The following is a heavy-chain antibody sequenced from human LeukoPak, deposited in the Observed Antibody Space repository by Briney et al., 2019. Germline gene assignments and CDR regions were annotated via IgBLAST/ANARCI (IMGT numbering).Heavy chain of an antibody. Sequence: SETLSLTCTASGGSISYYYWSWIRQSPGKGLEWIGYIYYSGTTNYNPSLKSRVTISVDTTKNQFSLQLRSVTAADTAVYYCAREDPQTTVPEGMDVWGQGTTVTVSS. CDR3: AREDPQTTVPEGMDV. V-gene: IGHV4-59*01. J-gene: IGHJ6*01. D-gene: IGHD4-17*01. CDR2: IYYSGTT. CDR1: GGSISYYY.